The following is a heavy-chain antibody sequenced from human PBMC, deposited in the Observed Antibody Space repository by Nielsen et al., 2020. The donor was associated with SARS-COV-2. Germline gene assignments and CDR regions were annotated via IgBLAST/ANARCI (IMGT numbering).Heavy chain of an antibody. CDR2: ISYDGSNK. J-gene: IGHJ1*01. Sequence: GGSLRLSCAASGFTFSSYAMHWVRQAPGKGLEWVAVISYDGSNKYYADSVKGRFTISRDNSKNTLYLQMNSLRAEDTAVYYCTTDVTVAPQHWGQGTLVTVSS. CDR3: TTDVTVAPQH. CDR1: GFTFSSYA. D-gene: IGHD6-19*01. V-gene: IGHV3-30-3*01.